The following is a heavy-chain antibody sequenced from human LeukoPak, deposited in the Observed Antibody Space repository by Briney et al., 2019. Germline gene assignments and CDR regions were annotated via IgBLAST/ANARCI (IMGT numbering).Heavy chain of an antibody. J-gene: IGHJ4*02. V-gene: IGHV4-30-2*01. CDR2: IYHSGST. D-gene: IGHD3-22*01. CDR3: ARVSMIVVVIDY. Sequence: PSETLSLTCAVSGGSISSGGYSWSWIRQPPGKGLEWIGYIYHSGSTYYNPSLKSRVTISVDRSTNQFSLKLSSVTAADTAVYYCARVSMIVVVIDYWGQGTLVTVSS. CDR1: GGSISSGGYS.